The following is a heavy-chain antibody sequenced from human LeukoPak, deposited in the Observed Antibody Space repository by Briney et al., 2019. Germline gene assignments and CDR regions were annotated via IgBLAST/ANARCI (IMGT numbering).Heavy chain of an antibody. CDR3: ARRSSDAGFDY. V-gene: IGHV3-64*01. CDR2: ISSNGGST. J-gene: IGHJ4*02. Sequence: GGSLRLSCAASGFTFSSYAMHWVRQAPGKGLESVSAISSNGGSTYYANSVKGRFTISRDNSKNTLYLQMGSLKAEDMAVYYCARRSSDAGFDYWGQGTLVTVSS. CDR1: GFTFSSYA. D-gene: IGHD6-6*01.